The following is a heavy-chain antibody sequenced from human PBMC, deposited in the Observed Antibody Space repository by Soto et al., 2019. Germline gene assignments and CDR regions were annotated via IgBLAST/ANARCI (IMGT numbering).Heavy chain of an antibody. V-gene: IGHV4-31*03. CDR2: IYFTGIT. Sequence: SETLSLTCTVSSGSLSSGGYYWNWIRQHPVKGLEWIGYIYFTGITYSTPSLKSRVTLSVDTSKNHYSLKLRSVTAADTAVYYCARVHVMVVAGSTFDYWGPGILVTVSS. J-gene: IGHJ4*01. D-gene: IGHD6-19*01. CDR1: SGSLSSGGYY. CDR3: ARVHVMVVAGSTFDY.